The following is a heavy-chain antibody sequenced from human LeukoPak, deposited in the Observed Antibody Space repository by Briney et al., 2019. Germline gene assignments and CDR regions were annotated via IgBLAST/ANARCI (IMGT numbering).Heavy chain of an antibody. D-gene: IGHD3-10*01. CDR2: ISWNSGSI. J-gene: IGHJ4*02. Sequence: GRSLRLSCAASGFTFDDYAMNWVRQAPGKGLEWVSCISWNSGSIGYADSVKGRFTISRDNAKNSPYLQMNSLRAEDTALYYCAKDRSDGEAGEKDFDYWGQGNLVTVSS. CDR1: GFTFDDYA. CDR3: AKDRSDGEAGEKDFDY. V-gene: IGHV3-9*01.